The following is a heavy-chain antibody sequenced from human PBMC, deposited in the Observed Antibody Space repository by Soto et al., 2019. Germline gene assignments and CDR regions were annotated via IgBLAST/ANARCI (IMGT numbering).Heavy chain of an antibody. D-gene: IGHD2-21*01. CDR2: RLDSANT. CDR1: GDSLSGSTYY. Sequence: QLQLQESGPGLVKPSETLSLTCTVSGDSLSGSTYYWGWIRQPPGKGLQWVGSRLDSANTYYNPSLKSRVTISVDTSNNQFSLRLNSVTAADTAIYYCARHGPWSYVLWGQGTLVTVSS. J-gene: IGHJ4*02. CDR3: ARHGPWSYVL. V-gene: IGHV4-39*01.